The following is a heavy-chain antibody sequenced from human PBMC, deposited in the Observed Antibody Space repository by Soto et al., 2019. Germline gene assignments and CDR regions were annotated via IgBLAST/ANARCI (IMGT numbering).Heavy chain of an antibody. Sequence: GGSLRLSCAATGFTFDDYAMHWVRQAPGKGLEWVSGINWKSGNIAYADSVKGRFTISRDNAKNSLYLQMISLRSEDTALYYCARGYYGDSCSPCDYWGQGALVTVSS. D-gene: IGHD4-17*01. CDR3: ARGYYGDSCSPCDY. CDR1: GFTFDDYA. CDR2: INWKSGNI. J-gene: IGHJ4*02. V-gene: IGHV3-9*01.